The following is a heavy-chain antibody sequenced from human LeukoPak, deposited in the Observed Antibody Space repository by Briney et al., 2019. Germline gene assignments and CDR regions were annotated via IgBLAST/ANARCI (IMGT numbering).Heavy chain of an antibody. CDR1: GFTFSSYA. V-gene: IGHV3-23*01. CDR3: AKVEGYCSGGTCYKPFDY. D-gene: IGHD2-15*01. CDR2: MSGNGGST. Sequence: GGSLRLSCAASGFTFSSYAMHWVRQTPGKGLEWVSTMSGNGGSTYYADSVKGRFTISRDNSENTLHLHMNSLKAEDTAVYCAKVEGYCSGGTCYKPFDYWGQGTLVTVSS. J-gene: IGHJ4*02.